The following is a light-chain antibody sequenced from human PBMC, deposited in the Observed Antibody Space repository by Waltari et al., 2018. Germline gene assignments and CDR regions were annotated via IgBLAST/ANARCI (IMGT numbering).Light chain of an antibody. Sequence: EIVMTQSPGTLFASPGERVILSCRASQSVGSNLAWYQQKLGQAPRLLIYRASTRATDIPGTFSGSGSGTGFTLTISSLQSEDFALYYCQQYYNWPRTFGQGTKVEIK. CDR3: QQYYNWPRT. CDR2: RAS. CDR1: QSVGSN. J-gene: IGKJ1*01. V-gene: IGKV3-15*01.